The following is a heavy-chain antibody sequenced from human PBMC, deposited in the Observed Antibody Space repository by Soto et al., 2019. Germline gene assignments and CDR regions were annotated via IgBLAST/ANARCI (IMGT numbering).Heavy chain of an antibody. CDR2: IYYSGST. D-gene: IGHD6-13*01. CDR3: ARARIAAAGTAPFFFDY. CDR1: GGSISSYY. Sequence: PSETLSLTCTVSGGSISSYYWSWIRQPPGKELEWIGYIYYSGSTNYNPSLKSRVTISVDTSKNQFSLKLSSLTAADTAVYYCARARIAAAGTAPFFFDYWGQGTLVTVSS. J-gene: IGHJ4*02. V-gene: IGHV4-59*01.